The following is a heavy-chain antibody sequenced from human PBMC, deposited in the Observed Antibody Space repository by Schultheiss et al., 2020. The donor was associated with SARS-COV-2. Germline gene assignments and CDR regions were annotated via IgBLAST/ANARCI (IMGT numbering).Heavy chain of an antibody. CDR2: IYYSGST. CDR3: ARAAFNDHFDY. Sequence: SETLSLTCTVSGGSISSGDYYWSWIRQPPGKGLEWIGSIYYSGSTNYNPSLKSRVTISVDTSKNQFSLKLTSVTAADTAMYYCARAAFNDHFDYWGQGVLVTVSS. V-gene: IGHV4-61*08. CDR1: GGSISSGDYY. J-gene: IGHJ4*02.